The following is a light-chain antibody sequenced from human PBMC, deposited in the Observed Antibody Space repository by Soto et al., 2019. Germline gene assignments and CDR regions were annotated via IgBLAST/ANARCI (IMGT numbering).Light chain of an antibody. V-gene: IGLV2-11*01. J-gene: IGLJ1*01. CDR2: DVN. CDR1: SSDVGGYKF. CDR3: SSYAGSYTSWV. Sequence: QSVLTQPRSVSGSPGQSVTISCTGTSSDVGGYKFVSWYQHHPGKAPELMIYDVNKRPSGVPDRFSGSKSANTASLTISGLQVDDEAEYYCSSYAGSYTSWVFGAGTKVTVL.